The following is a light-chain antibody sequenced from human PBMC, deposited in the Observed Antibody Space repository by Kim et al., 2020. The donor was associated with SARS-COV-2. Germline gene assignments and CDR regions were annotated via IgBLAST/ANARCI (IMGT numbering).Light chain of an antibody. J-gene: IGLJ3*02. CDR1: NSDVGDYDY. V-gene: IGLV2-14*03. CDR2: AVT. CDR3: SSYTSGSTWV. Sequence: QSALTQPASVSGSLGQSITISCTGTNSDVGDYDYVSWFQQHPGKAPKLIIYAVTKRPAGISTRFSGSKSGSSASLTVSGLQAGDEADYYCSSYTSGSTWVFGGGTQLTVL.